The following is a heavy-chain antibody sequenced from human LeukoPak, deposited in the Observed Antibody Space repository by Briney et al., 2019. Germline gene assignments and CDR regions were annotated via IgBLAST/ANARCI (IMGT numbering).Heavy chain of an antibody. V-gene: IGHV3-23*01. D-gene: IGHD3-10*01. CDR1: GFTFDDYA. J-gene: IGHJ4*02. CDR3: AKRGVVIRGILVIGYHQEAYHYDF. Sequence: GGSLRPSCAASGFTFDDYAMHWVRQAPGKGLEWVSYISERGGSTTYADSVKGRFTISRDTSLNTLYLQMNNLRAEDTAVYFCAKRGVVIRGILVIGYHQEAYHYDFWGQGVLVTVSS. CDR2: ISERGGST.